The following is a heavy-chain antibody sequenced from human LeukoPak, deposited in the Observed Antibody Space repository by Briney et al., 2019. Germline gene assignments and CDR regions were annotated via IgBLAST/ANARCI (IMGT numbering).Heavy chain of an antibody. J-gene: IGHJ4*02. CDR1: GGSFRNYY. V-gene: IGHV4-34*01. Sequence: SETLSLTCAVYGGSFRNYYWSWIRQPPGKGLEWIGEINHSGSTKYNPSLKSRVTISVNRSKNQFSLKLSSVTAADTAVYYCARGPDFYDSSGYYPIWGQGTLVTVSS. CDR3: ARGPDFYDSSGYYPI. D-gene: IGHD3-22*01. CDR2: INHSGST.